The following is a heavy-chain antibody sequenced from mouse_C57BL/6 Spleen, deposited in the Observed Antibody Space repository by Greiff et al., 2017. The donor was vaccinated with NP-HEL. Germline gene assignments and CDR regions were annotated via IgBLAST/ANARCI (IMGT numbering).Heavy chain of an antibody. V-gene: IGHV1-52*01. D-gene: IGHD1-1*01. CDR3: ARDYGSGNWYFDV. CDR2: IDPSDSET. Sequence: QVHVKQPGAELVRPGSSVKLSCKASGYTFTSYWMHWVKQRPIQGLEWIGNIDPSDSETHYNQKFKDKATLTVDKSSSTAYMQLSSLTSEDSAVYYCARDYGSGNWYFDVWGTGTTVTVSS. J-gene: IGHJ1*03. CDR1: GYTFTSYW.